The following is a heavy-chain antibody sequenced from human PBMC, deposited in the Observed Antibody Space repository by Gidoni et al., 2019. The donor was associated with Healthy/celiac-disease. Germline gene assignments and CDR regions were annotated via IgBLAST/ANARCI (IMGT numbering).Heavy chain of an antibody. CDR1: GLPFRSYG. CDR3: ARDGSVATKYYFDY. D-gene: IGHD2-2*03. CDR2: IWSDGSNK. Sequence: QVQLLESAGRLVQPGRSLRLSCAASGLPFRSYGMHRVRQAPGKGLEWGAGIWSDGSNKYYAASVKGRFTISRDNSKNTLYLQMNSRRAEDTAVYYCARDGSVATKYYFDYWGQGTLVTVSS. J-gene: IGHJ4*02. V-gene: IGHV3-33*01.